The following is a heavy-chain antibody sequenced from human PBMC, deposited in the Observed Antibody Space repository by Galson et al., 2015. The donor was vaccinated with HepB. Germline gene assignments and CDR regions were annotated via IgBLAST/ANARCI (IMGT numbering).Heavy chain of an antibody. Sequence: SLRLSCAGPGFTFSSFGLHWVRQAPGKGLDWAAVISHNGNYKYYADSVKGRFTISRDNSKTTVYLQMNSLRAEDTAVYYCAKDPSRLLEAGRLDSWGQGTLVTVST. V-gene: IGHV3-30*18. CDR3: AKDPSRLLEAGRLDS. CDR2: ISHNGNYK. CDR1: GFTFSSFG. J-gene: IGHJ4*02. D-gene: IGHD6-19*01.